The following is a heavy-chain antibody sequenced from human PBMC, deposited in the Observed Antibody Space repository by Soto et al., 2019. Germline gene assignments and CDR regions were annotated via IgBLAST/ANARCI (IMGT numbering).Heavy chain of an antibody. Sequence: PGGSLRLSCAASGFTFSSYGMHWVRQAPGKGLEWVAVISYDGSNKYYADSVKGRFTISRDNSKNTLYLQMNSLRAEDTAVYYCAKELLGWLSPEYYFDYWGQGTLVTVSS. D-gene: IGHD3-3*01. CDR2: ISYDGSNK. V-gene: IGHV3-30*18. CDR1: GFTFSSYG. J-gene: IGHJ4*02. CDR3: AKELLGWLSPEYYFDY.